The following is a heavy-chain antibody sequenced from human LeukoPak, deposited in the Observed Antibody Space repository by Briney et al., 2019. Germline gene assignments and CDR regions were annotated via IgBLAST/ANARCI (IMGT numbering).Heavy chain of an antibody. CDR1: GYSFTSYW. J-gene: IGHJ5*02. CDR3: ARDRGQRWLQQWFDP. D-gene: IGHD5-24*01. Sequence: GESLKISCKGSGYSFTSYWIGWVRQMPGKGLEWMGWISAYNGNTNYAQKLQGRVTMTTDTSTSTAYMELRSLRSDDTAVYYCARDRGQRWLQQWFDPWGQGTLVTVSS. CDR2: ISAYNGNT. V-gene: IGHV1-18*04.